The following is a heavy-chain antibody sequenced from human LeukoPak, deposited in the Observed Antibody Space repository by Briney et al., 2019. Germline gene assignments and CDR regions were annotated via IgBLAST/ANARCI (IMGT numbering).Heavy chain of an antibody. D-gene: IGHD3-16*01. Sequence: PGGSLRLSCAASGFNFDAYGMNWVRQAPGEGLEWVSSITSRGTYIYYADSVKGRFIVSRDNTQNSLHLQMNSLRAEDTAVYYCARDSRPPWGKIEFWGQGTLVTVSS. J-gene: IGHJ4*02. V-gene: IGHV3-21*01. CDR3: ARDSRPPWGKIEF. CDR2: ITSRGTYI. CDR1: GFNFDAYG.